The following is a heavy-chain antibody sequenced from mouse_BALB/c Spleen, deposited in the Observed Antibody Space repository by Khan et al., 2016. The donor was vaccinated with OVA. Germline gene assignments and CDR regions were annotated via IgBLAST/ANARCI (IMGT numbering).Heavy chain of an antibody. D-gene: IGHD2-10*01. Sequence: QIQLVQSGPELKKPGETVKISCKASGYTFTNYGMNWVKQSPGKALKWMGWINTYTGEPTYADDFKGRFAFSLETSASTAYLQINNLKNEDTATYVCARTPYFSYTLDYGGQGTSGTGSS. J-gene: IGHJ4*01. CDR1: GYTFTNYG. CDR2: INTYTGEP. CDR3: ARTPYFSYTLDY. V-gene: IGHV9-3-1*01.